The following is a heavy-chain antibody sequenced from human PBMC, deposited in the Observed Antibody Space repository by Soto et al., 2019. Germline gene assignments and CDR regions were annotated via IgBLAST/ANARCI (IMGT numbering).Heavy chain of an antibody. CDR2: IYGTGNT. CDR3: RSSSRYSTDV. CDR1: GGSITSSFY. J-gene: IGHJ6*02. V-gene: IGHV4-39*01. Sequence: QLQLQESGPGLVKPSETLSLSCTVSGGSITSSFYWGWIRQPPGKGLEWIGSIYGTGNTYYNPSLKGRVTRSADTSKNQFSLNLISVTASDTAVYYCRSSSRYSTDVWGQGATVTVSS. D-gene: IGHD6-13*01.